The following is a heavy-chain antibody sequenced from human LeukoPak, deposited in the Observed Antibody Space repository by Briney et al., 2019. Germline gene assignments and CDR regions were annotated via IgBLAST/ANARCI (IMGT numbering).Heavy chain of an antibody. V-gene: IGHV3-23*01. J-gene: IGHJ4*02. CDR1: GFTFSTYG. D-gene: IGHD1-26*01. Sequence: GGSLRLSCAASGFTFSTYGMSWVRQAPGKGLEWVSASSGSDGSTYYADSVKGRFTISRDHSKNTLYLQLNSQRAEDTAVYYCAKEEHSGSLLTLDYWGQGTLVTVSS. CDR2: SSGSDGST. CDR3: AKEEHSGSLLTLDY.